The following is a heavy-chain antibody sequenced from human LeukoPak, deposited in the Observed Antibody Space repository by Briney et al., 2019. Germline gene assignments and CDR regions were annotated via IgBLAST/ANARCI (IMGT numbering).Heavy chain of an antibody. CDR3: ASLFKTGPHASYYMDV. J-gene: IGHJ6*03. Sequence: SETLSLTCTVSGGSISSSSYYWGWIRQPPGKGLEWIGSIYYSGSTYYNPSLKSRVTISVDTSKNQFSLKLSSVTAADTAVYYCASLFKTGPHASYYMDVWGKGTTVTVSS. CDR2: IYYSGST. D-gene: IGHD1-14*01. CDR1: GGSISSSSYY. V-gene: IGHV4-39*01.